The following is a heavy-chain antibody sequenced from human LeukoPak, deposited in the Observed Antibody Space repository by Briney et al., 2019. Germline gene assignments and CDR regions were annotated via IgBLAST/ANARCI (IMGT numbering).Heavy chain of an antibody. D-gene: IGHD4-17*01. Sequence: SETLSLTCAVYGGSFSGYYWSWIRQPPGKGLEWIGEINHSGSTNYNPPLKSRVTISVETSKNQFSLKLSSGTAAGTAVYYCARGYGNFDYWGQGTLVTVSS. CDR3: ARGYGNFDY. V-gene: IGHV4-34*01. CDR2: INHSGST. J-gene: IGHJ4*02. CDR1: GGSFSGYY.